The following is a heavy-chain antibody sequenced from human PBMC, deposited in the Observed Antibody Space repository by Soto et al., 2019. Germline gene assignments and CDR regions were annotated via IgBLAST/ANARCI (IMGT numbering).Heavy chain of an antibody. CDR3: ARSSTYYDFWSPDY. Sequence: PSETLSLTCTVSGGSLNSGDYYWSWIRQHPGKGLEWIGYIYYSGSTYYNPSLKSRVTISVDTSKNQFSLKLSSVTAADTAVYYCARSSTYYDFWSPDYWGQGTLVTVSS. D-gene: IGHD3-3*01. V-gene: IGHV4-31*03. CDR1: GGSLNSGDYY. CDR2: IYYSGST. J-gene: IGHJ4*02.